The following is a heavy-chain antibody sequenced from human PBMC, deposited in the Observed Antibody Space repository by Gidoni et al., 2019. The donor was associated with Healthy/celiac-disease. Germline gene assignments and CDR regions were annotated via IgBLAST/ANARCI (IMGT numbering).Heavy chain of an antibody. J-gene: IGHJ6*03. Sequence: QVQLVQSGAEVKKPGSSVKVSCKASGGTFSSYAISWVRQVPGQGLEWMGGIIPICGTANYAQKFQGRVTITADESTSTAYMELSSLRSEDTAVYYCASGDLTKFGARYYYYYMDVWGKGTTVTVSS. CDR3: ASGDLTKFGARYYYYYMDV. CDR1: GGTFSSYA. CDR2: IIPICGTA. D-gene: IGHD3-16*01. V-gene: IGHV1-69*01.